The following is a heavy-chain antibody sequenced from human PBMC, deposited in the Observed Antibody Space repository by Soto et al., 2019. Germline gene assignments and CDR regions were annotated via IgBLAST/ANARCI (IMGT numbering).Heavy chain of an antibody. CDR3: ARDLAVAAFDY. Sequence: GGSLRLSCAASGFTFSSYGMHWVRRAPGKGLEWVSGISWNGGSKCYADSVKGRFTISRDNAKNSLYLQMNSLRAEDTALYHCARDLAVAAFDYWGQGTLVTVSS. D-gene: IGHD6-13*01. CDR1: GFTFSSYG. J-gene: IGHJ4*02. V-gene: IGHV3-20*01. CDR2: ISWNGGSK.